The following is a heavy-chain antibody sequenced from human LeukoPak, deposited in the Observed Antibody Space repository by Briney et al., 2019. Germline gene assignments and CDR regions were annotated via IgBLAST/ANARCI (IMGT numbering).Heavy chain of an antibody. V-gene: IGHV4-34*01. J-gene: IGHJ6*03. CDR3: ARRAAAGTNYYYYYYMDV. Sequence: SEPLSLTCAVYGGSFSGYYWLWIRQPPGKGLEWIGEINHSGSTNYNPSLKSRVTISVDTSKNQFSLKLSSVTAADTAVYYCARRAAAGTNYYYYYYMDVWGKGTTVTISS. CDR1: GGSFSGYY. CDR2: INHSGST. D-gene: IGHD6-13*01.